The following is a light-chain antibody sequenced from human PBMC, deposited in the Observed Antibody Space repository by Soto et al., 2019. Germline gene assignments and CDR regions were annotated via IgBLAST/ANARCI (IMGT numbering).Light chain of an antibody. CDR1: ESVVSNY. CDR2: DAS. V-gene: IGKV3-20*01. Sequence: EIVLTPSPCTLSLSTGERATLYFRATESVVSNYLAWYQLKPGQAPRLLIYDASSRATGIPDRFSGSGSGTDFTLTISRLEPEDFAVYYCQQYGSIPWTFGQGTKVDIK. CDR3: QQYGSIPWT. J-gene: IGKJ1*01.